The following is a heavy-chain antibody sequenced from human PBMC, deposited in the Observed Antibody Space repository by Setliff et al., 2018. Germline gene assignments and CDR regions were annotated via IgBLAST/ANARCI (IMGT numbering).Heavy chain of an antibody. CDR3: ARMSEFQYMDV. J-gene: IGHJ6*03. CDR1: RGSINSHY. CDR2: VYSNVGT. Sequence: SETLSLTCTVSRGSINSHYWSWIRQPAGKGLEWIGRVYSNVGTNFNPSLKSRVTMSVDASKNQISLKLMSVTAADTAVYYCARMSEFQYMDVWGKGTTVTVSS. V-gene: IGHV4-4*07.